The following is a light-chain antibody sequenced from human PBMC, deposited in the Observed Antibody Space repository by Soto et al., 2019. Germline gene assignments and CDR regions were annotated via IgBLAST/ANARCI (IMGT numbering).Light chain of an antibody. CDR1: SSDVGAYNY. V-gene: IGLV2-14*01. J-gene: IGLJ2*01. CDR2: EVI. Sequence: QSALTQPASVSGSPGQSITISCTGTSSDVGAYNYVSWYQHQSGKAPKLMIFEVISRPSGVSNRFSGSKSGNTASLTISGLQAEDEADYYCQSYGTNLSVLFGGGTKLTVL. CDR3: QSYGTNLSVL.